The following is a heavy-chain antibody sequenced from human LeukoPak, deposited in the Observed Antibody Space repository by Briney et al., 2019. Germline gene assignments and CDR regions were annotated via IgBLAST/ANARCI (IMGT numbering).Heavy chain of an antibody. CDR3: AKNTAMGYFDY. J-gene: IGHJ4*02. CDR1: GGSISSYY. Sequence: SETLSLTCTVSGGSISSYYWSWIRQPPGKGLEWIGYIYYSGSTNYNPSLRSRVTISVDTSKNQFSLKLSSVTAADTAVYYCAKNTAMGYFDYWGQGTLVTVSS. V-gene: IGHV4-59*08. D-gene: IGHD5-18*01. CDR2: IYYSGST.